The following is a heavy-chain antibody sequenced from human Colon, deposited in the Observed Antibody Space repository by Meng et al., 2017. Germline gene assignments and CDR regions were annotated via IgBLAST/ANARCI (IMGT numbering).Heavy chain of an antibody. D-gene: IGHD3-22*01. J-gene: IGHJ4*02. Sequence: QLQRAASGPGLVKPSETLSLTCTVSGGSITSHYPFWAWSRQSTGKGLEWIGETSHSGSTNYSPSLKSRVTISLDKSKNQLSLKLNSVTAADTAVYYCASSDYYRSDYWGQGTLVTVSS. V-gene: IGHV4-39*07. CDR2: TSHSGST. CDR1: GGSITSHYPF. CDR3: ASSDYYRSDY.